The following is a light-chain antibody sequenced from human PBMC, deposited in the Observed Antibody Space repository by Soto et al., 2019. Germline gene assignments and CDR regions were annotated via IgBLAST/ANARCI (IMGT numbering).Light chain of an antibody. V-gene: IGKV3-11*01. CDR1: QGVSNY. Sequence: EIVLTQSPSTLSLSPVARVTLSCRASQGVSNYLAWFQQKPGQAPRLPIYDASNRATGIPARFSGSGSGTDFTLTISSLEPEDFAIYYCQQRTNWPPAFGQGTRLEIK. CDR3: QQRTNWPPA. J-gene: IGKJ5*01. CDR2: DAS.